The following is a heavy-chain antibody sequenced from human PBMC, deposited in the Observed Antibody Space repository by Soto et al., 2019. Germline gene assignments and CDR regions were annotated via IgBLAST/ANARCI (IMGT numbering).Heavy chain of an antibody. CDR1: GYTITNSY. D-gene: IGHD3-22*01. CDR3: ARDYYDSGGYYHHFDY. CDR2: INPSGGST. Sequence: GASVKVSCKASGYTITNSYMHWVRQAPGLGLEWMGIINPSGGSTSYAQRFQGRVTMTRDTSTSTVYMELSSLRSEDTAVYYCARDYYDSGGYYHHFDYWGQGTLVTVSS. V-gene: IGHV1-46*03. J-gene: IGHJ4*02.